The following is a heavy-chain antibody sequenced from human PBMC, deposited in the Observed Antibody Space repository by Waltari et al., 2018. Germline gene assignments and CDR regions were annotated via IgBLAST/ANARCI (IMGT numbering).Heavy chain of an antibody. V-gene: IGHV3-20*01. CDR1: GFNIFAHG. CDR3: GRDITYGGFDS. CDR2: ISSIGGRT. J-gene: IGHJ4*02. D-gene: IGHD1-20*01. Sequence: EVQLVESGGGVVRPGGSLRLSCAASGFNIFAHGMHWVRQAPGKGLEWVSGISSIGGRTGYADSVKGRFTISRDNAKNSVYLQMDSLRAEDTALYHCGRDITYGGFDSWGQGTPVTVSS.